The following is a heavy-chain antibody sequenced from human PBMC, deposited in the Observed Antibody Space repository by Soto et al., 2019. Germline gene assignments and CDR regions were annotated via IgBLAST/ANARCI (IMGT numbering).Heavy chain of an antibody. CDR1: VGSMSSYY. CDR2: LYYSWSA. Sequence: PSTLALTCTVSVGSMSSYYWSWIRQPPGKVLEWIGYLYYSWSANYNPSPKSRVTISVDTSKNQFSLKLSSVTAADTAVYYCARSGRAIDYWGQGTLVSVTS. CDR3: ARSGRAIDY. D-gene: IGHD1-26*01. V-gene: IGHV4-59*01. J-gene: IGHJ4*02.